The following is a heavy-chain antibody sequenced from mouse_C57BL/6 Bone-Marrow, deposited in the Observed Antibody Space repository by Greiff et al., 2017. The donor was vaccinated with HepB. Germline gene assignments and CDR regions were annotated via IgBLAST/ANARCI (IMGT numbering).Heavy chain of an antibody. CDR2: IDPSDSYT. Sequence: QVQLQQPGAELVMPGASVKLSCKASGYTFTSYWMHWVKQRPGQGLEWIGEIDPSDSYTNYNQKFKGKSTLTVDKSSSTAYMQLSSLTSEDSAVYYCAREGDYWYFDVWGTGTTVTVSS. V-gene: IGHV1-69*01. CDR3: AREGDYWYFDV. J-gene: IGHJ1*03. CDR1: GYTFTSYW.